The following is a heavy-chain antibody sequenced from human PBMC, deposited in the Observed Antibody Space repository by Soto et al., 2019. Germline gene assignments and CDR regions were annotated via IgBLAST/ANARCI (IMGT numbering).Heavy chain of an antibody. CDR2: VDSAGSGT. J-gene: IGHJ4*02. Sequence: VPLVESGGGSVQPGWSLRLSCVASGITFSGFWMHWVRQVPGKGLVWVARVDSAGSGTSYADSVKGRFTISTDNAKNTLSLQMDSLRVEDTAVYYCATVFEHWGQGITVTVSS. V-gene: IGHV3-74*01. CDR3: ATVFEH. CDR1: GITFSGFW.